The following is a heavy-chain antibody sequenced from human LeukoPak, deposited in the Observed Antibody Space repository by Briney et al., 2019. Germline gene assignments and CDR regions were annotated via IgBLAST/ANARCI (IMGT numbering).Heavy chain of an antibody. D-gene: IGHD4-11*01. CDR2: FDPEDGET. CDR3: ATDATVTTVTQFDY. CDR1: GYTLTELS. Sequence: GASVKVSCKVSGYTLTELSMHWVRQAPGEGLEWMGGFDPEDGETIYAQKFQGRVTMTEDTSTDTAYMELSSLGSEDTAVYYCATDATVTTVTQFDYWGQGTLVTVSS. V-gene: IGHV1-24*01. J-gene: IGHJ4*02.